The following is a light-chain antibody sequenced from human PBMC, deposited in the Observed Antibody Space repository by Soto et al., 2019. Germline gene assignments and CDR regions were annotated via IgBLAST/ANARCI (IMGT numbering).Light chain of an antibody. V-gene: IGKV1-5*01. CDR1: QSISSW. CDR2: DAS. CDR3: QQYNSYSLST. J-gene: IGKJ3*01. Sequence: DIQMTQSPSTLSASVGDRVTITCRASQSISSWLAWYQQKPGKAPKLLIYDASSLESGVPSRFSGSGSGTEFSLTIISLQPDDVSTYYCQQYNSYSLSTFGPGTKVDIK.